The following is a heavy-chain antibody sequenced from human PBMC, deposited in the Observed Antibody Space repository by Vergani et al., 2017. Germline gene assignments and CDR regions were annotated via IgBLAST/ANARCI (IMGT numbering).Heavy chain of an antibody. CDR2: VNQDGSEK. V-gene: IGHV3-7*01. CDR3: VRVPLIRRGSGNYGINNYHGMDV. J-gene: IGHJ6*02. D-gene: IGHD3-10*01. CDR1: GFLPSSYW. Sequence: EGQLVESGGDWVQRGGSLRLSCAASGFLPSSYWMSWVRQAPGKGLEWVANVNQDGSEKYYVDSVRGRFTISRDNAKNSIYLQMNSLRAEDTAVYFCVRVPLIRRGSGNYGINNYHGMDVWGQGTTVIVSS.